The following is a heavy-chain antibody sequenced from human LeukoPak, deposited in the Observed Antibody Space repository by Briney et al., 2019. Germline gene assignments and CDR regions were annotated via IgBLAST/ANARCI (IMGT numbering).Heavy chain of an antibody. CDR2: ISGNGGST. Sequence: GGSLRLSXAASGFTFSSYAMSWVGQAPGKGLEWVSAISGNGGSTYYADSVKGRFTISRDNSKNTLYLQMNSLRAEDTAVYYCATSYSSSSWVIFGYWGQGTLVTVSS. J-gene: IGHJ4*02. CDR3: ATSYSSSSWVIFGY. CDR1: GFTFSSYA. V-gene: IGHV3-23*01. D-gene: IGHD6-6*01.